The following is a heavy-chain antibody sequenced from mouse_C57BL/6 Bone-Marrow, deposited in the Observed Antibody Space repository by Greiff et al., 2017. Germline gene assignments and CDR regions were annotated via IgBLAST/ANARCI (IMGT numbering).Heavy chain of an antibody. Sequence: EVQLQQSGPELVKPGASVKIPCKASGYTFTDYNMDWVKQSHGKSLEWIGDINPNNGGTIYNQKFKGKATLTVDKSSSTAYMELRSLPSEDTAVYYCARDEYYYGSSPIWYFDVWGTGTTVTVSS. D-gene: IGHD1-1*01. CDR3: ARDEYYYGSSPIWYFDV. CDR1: GYTFTDYN. V-gene: IGHV1-18*01. J-gene: IGHJ1*03. CDR2: INPNNGGT.